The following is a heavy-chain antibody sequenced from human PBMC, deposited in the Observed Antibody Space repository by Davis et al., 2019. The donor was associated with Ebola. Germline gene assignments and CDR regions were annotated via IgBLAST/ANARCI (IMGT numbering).Heavy chain of an antibody. D-gene: IGHD6-19*01. CDR1: GYTFTGYY. Sequence: ASVKVSCKASGYTFTGYYMHWVRQAPGQGLEWMGWINPNSGGTNYAQKFQGRVTLTTDTSTVTAYMDVSALTSDDTAVYYCAKTGAYTSPLAHFDSWGQGTLVTVSS. CDR3: AKTGAYTSPLAHFDS. V-gene: IGHV1-2*02. J-gene: IGHJ4*02. CDR2: INPNSGGT.